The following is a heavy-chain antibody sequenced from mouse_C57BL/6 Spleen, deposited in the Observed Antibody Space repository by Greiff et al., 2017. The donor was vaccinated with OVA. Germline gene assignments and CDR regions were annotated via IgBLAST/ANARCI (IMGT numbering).Heavy chain of an antibody. Sequence: VQLQQPGAELVRPGSSVKLSCKASGYTFTSYWMHWVKQRPIQGLEWIGNIDPSDSETHYNQKFKDKATLTVDKSSSTAYMQLSSLTSEDSAVYYCARVRTTVVEGYFDYWGQGTTLTVSS. D-gene: IGHD1-1*01. CDR3: ARVRTTVVEGYFDY. CDR2: IDPSDSET. CDR1: GYTFTSYW. V-gene: IGHV1-52*01. J-gene: IGHJ2*01.